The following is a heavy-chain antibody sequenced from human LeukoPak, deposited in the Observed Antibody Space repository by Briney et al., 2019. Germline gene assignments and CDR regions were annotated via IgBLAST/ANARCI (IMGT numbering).Heavy chain of an antibody. CDR2: ISSSGDTI. D-gene: IGHD3-9*01. J-gene: IGHJ6*02. CDR1: RFTFSSYS. V-gene: IGHV3-48*04. CDR3: ARDDLGDILTGWSWYYYGMDV. Sequence: PGGSLRLSCVASRFTFSSYSMNWVRQAPGKGLEWVSFISSSGDTIYYADSVKGRFTISRDNAKSSLYLQMNSLRAEDTAVYYCARDDLGDILTGWSWYYYGMDVWGQGTTVTVSS.